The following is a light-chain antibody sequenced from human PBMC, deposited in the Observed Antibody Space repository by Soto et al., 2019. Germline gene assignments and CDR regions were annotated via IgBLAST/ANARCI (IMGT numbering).Light chain of an antibody. Sequence: AIQLTQSPSSLSASVGDRVTITCRASQGISSALAWYQQKPGKAPKLLIYDASSLESGVPSRFSGSGSGTDFPLAISSLQPEDFATYDCHQFNSYPHHACGGGTKVEIK. CDR2: DAS. CDR3: HQFNSYPHHA. CDR1: QGISSA. V-gene: IGKV1-13*02. J-gene: IGKJ4*01.